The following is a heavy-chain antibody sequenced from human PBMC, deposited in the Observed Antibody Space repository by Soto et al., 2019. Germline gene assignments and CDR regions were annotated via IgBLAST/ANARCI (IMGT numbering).Heavy chain of an antibody. CDR3: ARVPGGDFWSGYYDGYFDY. D-gene: IGHD3-3*01. V-gene: IGHV4-30-4*01. CDR2: IYYSGST. CDR1: GGSISSGDYY. J-gene: IGHJ4*02. Sequence: KPSETLSLTCTVSGGSISSGDYYWSWIRQPPGKGLEWIGYIYYSGSTYYNPSLKSRVTISVDTSKNQFSLKLSSVTAADTAVYYCARVPGGDFWSGYYDGYFDYWGQGTLVTVSS.